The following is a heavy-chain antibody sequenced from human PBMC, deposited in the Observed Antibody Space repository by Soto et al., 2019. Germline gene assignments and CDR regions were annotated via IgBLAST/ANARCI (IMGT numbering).Heavy chain of an antibody. Sequence: QVELVESGGGVVQPERSLRLSCAASGFTFSSYGMHWVRQAPGKGLEWVALISYDEGNKYYADSVKGRFTISRDNYKHTLYLKMNSLRVEDTAVYYCAKVGGHQYWHYGMDVWGQGNPVTGSS. CDR3: AKVGGHQYWHYGMDV. V-gene: IGHV3-30*18. J-gene: IGHJ6*02. CDR2: ISYDEGNK. CDR1: GFTFSSYG. D-gene: IGHD2-8*02.